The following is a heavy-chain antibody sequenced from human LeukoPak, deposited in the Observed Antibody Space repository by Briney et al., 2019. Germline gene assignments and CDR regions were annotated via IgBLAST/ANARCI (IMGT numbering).Heavy chain of an antibody. V-gene: IGHV4-4*09. CDR2: IYTSGST. CDR3: ARHGIAAGVDY. CDR1: GGSISSYY. Sequence: PSETLSLTCTVSGGSISSYYWSWLRQPPGKGLEWIGYIYTSGSTNYNPSLKSRVTISVDTSKNQFSLKLSSVTAADTAVYYCARHGIAAGVDYWGQGTLVTVSS. J-gene: IGHJ4*02. D-gene: IGHD6-13*01.